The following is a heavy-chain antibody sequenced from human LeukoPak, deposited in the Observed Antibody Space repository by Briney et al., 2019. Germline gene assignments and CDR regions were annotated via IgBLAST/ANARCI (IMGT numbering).Heavy chain of an antibody. J-gene: IGHJ5*02. V-gene: IGHV1-46*01. CDR3: ERESPKARYCSSTSCYTGWFDP. CDR1: GYTFTSYY. D-gene: IGHD2-2*02. Sequence: ASVKVSCKASGYTFTSYYMHWVRQAPGQGLEWMGIINPSGGSTSYAQKFQGRVTMTRDTSTSTVYMELSSLRSEDTAVYYCERESPKARYCSSTSCYTGWFDPWGQGTLVTVSS. CDR2: INPSGGST.